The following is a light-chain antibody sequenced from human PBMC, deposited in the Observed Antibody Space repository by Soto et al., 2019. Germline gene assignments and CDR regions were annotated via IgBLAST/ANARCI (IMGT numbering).Light chain of an antibody. J-gene: IGLJ2*01. Sequence: QSALTQPASVSGSPGQSITISCTGTSSDVGGYNYVSWYQQHPGKAPKLMIYDVSNRPSGVSNRLSGSKSGNTAYLTISGLQAEDEADYYCSSYKSSSPSVVFGGGTKLTVL. V-gene: IGLV2-14*01. CDR1: SSDVGGYNY. CDR2: DVS. CDR3: SSYKSSSPSVV.